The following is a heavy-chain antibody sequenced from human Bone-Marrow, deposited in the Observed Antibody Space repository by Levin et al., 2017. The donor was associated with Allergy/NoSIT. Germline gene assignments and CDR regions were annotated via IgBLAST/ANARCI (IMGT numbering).Heavy chain of an antibody. CDR2: IIGMFGTT. Sequence: KISCKASGGTFSSYAITWVRQAPGQGLEWMGGIIGMFGTTDYAQKFQGRLTITADEFTSTAYMELSNLRSGDTAVYYCARGDTYYFNYMDVWGKGTTVTVSS. CDR1: GGTFSSYA. CDR3: ARGDTYYFNYMDV. J-gene: IGHJ6*03. V-gene: IGHV1-69*01.